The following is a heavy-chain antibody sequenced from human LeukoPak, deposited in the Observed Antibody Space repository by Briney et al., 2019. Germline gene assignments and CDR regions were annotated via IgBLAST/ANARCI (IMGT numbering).Heavy chain of an antibody. CDR2: IYYSGST. V-gene: IGHV4-31*03. Sequence: PSETLSLTCTVSGGSISSGGYYWSWIRQHPGKGLEWIGYIYYSGSTYYNPSLKSRVTISVDTSKNQFSLKLSSVTAADTAVYYCARGCIGGSGSGSYCTEVDYWGQGTLVTVSS. CDR1: GGSISSGGYY. D-gene: IGHD3-10*01. CDR3: ARGCIGGSGSGSYCTEVDY. J-gene: IGHJ4*02.